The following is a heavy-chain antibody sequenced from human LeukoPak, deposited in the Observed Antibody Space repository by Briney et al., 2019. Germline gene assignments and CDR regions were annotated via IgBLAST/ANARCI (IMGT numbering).Heavy chain of an antibody. V-gene: IGHV3-53*01. CDR3: EAAYDSSGYYLGYMDV. Sequence: GGSLRLSCAASGFTVSSNYMSWVRQAPGKGLEWVSVIYSGGSTYYADSVKGRFTISRDNSKNTLYLQMNSLRAEDTAVYYCEAAYDSSGYYLGYMDVWGKGTTVTVSS. D-gene: IGHD3-22*01. CDR2: IYSGGST. CDR1: GFTVSSNY. J-gene: IGHJ6*03.